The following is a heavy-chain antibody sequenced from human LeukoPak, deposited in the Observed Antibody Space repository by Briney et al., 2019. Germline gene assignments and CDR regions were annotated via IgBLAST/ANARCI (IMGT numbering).Heavy chain of an antibody. V-gene: IGHV1-18*01. Sequence: ASVKVSCKASGYTFIDYGVGWVRQVPGQGLEWMGWIDTYRGSTNYAQNLQGRVTLTTDTSTTTVYMELRSLRFDDTAVYYCARPNTDADGYFFDYWGQGTLVTVSS. CDR3: ARPNTDADGYFFDY. CDR2: IDTYRGST. D-gene: IGHD5-24*01. CDR1: GYTFIDYG. J-gene: IGHJ4*02.